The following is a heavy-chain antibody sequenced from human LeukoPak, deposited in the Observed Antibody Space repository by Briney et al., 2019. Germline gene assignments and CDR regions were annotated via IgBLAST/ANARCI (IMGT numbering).Heavy chain of an antibody. V-gene: IGHV3-21*01. CDR3: ARILRYQLVDYHALDV. J-gene: IGHJ6*02. Sequence: GGSLRLSCAASGFRFSDYAINWVRQAPGKGLEWVSAIDGTSAYRYYGDSVKGRFTISRDNAKSSVSLQMNSLRDDGTAVYYCARILRYQLVDYHALDVWGQGATVTVSS. CDR2: IDGTSAYR. D-gene: IGHD2-2*01. CDR1: GFRFSDYA.